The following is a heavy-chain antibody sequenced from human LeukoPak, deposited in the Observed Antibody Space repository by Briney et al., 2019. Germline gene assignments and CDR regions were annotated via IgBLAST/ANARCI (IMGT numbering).Heavy chain of an antibody. J-gene: IGHJ4*02. V-gene: IGHV6-1*01. D-gene: IGHD5-12*01. CDR1: GDSVSSNSAA. CDR2: TYYRSKWYN. CDR3: ARSQGATIYGFDY. Sequence: SQTPSLTCAISGDSVSSNSAAWSWIRQSPSRGLEWLGRTYYRSKWYNDYAVSVKTRITINPDTSKNQLSLQVNSVTPDDTAVYYCARSQGATIYGFDYWGQGTLVTVSS.